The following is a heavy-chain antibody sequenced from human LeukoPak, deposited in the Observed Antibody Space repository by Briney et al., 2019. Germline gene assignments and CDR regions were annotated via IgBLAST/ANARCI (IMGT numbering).Heavy chain of an antibody. Sequence: GGSLRLSCAASGFTFSSYGMHWVRQAPGKGLEWVAVIWYDGSNKYYADSVKGRFTISRDNSKSTLYLQMNSLRAEDTAVYYCARDRSIGLFDYWGQGTLVTVSS. CDR3: ARDRSIGLFDY. J-gene: IGHJ4*02. D-gene: IGHD1-26*01. CDR2: IWYDGSNK. V-gene: IGHV3-33*01. CDR1: GFTFSSYG.